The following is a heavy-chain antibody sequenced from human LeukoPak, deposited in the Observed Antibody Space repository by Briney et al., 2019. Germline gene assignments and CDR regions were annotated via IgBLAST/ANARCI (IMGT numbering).Heavy chain of an antibody. CDR2: ISYDGSNK. V-gene: IGHV3-30*18. CDR1: GFTFSSYG. D-gene: IGHD6-19*01. J-gene: IGHJ3*02. Sequence: GGSLRLSCAASGFTFSSYGMHWVRQAPGKGLEWVAVISYDGSNKYYADSVKGRFTISRDNSKNTLYLQMNSLRAEDTAVYYCAKDYTSGWYSAFDIWGQGTMVTVSS. CDR3: AKDYTSGWYSAFDI.